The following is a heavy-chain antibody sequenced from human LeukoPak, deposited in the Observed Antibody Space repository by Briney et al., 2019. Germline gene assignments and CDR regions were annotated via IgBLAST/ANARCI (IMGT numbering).Heavy chain of an antibody. CDR2: ISAYNGNT. J-gene: IGHJ3*02. CDR1: GYTFTNYG. CDR3: ARQKVEWELLPWSAFDI. V-gene: IGHV1-18*01. Sequence: ASVKVSCKASGYTFTNYGINWVRQAPGQGLEWMGWISAYNGNTNYAQKFQGRVTMTTDTSTSTAYMELRSLRSDDTAVYYCARQKVEWELLPWSAFDIWGQGTVVTVSS. D-gene: IGHD1-26*01.